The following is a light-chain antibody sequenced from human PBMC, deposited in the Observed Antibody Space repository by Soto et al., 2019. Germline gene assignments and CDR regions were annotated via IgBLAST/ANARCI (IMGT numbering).Light chain of an antibody. Sequence: DIQMTQSPSTLSASVGDRVTITCRASQSVSTWLAWYQQKPGKAPKLLIYKASTLKSGVPSRFSGSGSGTEFTLTISSLQPEDFAVYYCHYYDKWPPGTFGQGTKVDIK. J-gene: IGKJ1*01. CDR3: HYYDKWPPGT. V-gene: IGKV1-5*03. CDR2: KAS. CDR1: QSVSTW.